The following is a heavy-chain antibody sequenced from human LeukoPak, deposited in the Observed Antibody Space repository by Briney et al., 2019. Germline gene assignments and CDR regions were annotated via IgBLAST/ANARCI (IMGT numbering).Heavy chain of an antibody. CDR3: ARGITMVRGVGVYYYYYMDV. D-gene: IGHD3-10*01. V-gene: IGHV4-59*01. CDR1: GGSINSYY. J-gene: IGHJ6*03. CDR2: IYYSGST. Sequence: SETLSLTCTVSGGSINSYYWTWIRQPPGKGLEWIGYIYYSGSTNYNPSLKSRVTISVDTSKNQFSLKLSSVTAADTAVYYCARGITMVRGVGVYYYYYMDVWGKGTTVTISS.